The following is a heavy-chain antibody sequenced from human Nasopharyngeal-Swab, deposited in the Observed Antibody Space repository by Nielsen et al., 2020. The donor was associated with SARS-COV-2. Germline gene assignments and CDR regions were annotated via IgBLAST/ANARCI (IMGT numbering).Heavy chain of an antibody. D-gene: IGHD3-10*01. CDR1: GGTLSSYA. CDR3: ARFGALRGSGSYYY. CDR2: IIPIFGTA. J-gene: IGHJ4*02. V-gene: IGHV1-69*13. Sequence: SVKVSCKASGGTLSSYAISWVRQAPGQGLEWMGGIIPIFGTANYAQKFQGRVTITADESTSTAYMELSSLRSEDTAVYYCARFGALRGSGSYYYWGQGTLVTVSS.